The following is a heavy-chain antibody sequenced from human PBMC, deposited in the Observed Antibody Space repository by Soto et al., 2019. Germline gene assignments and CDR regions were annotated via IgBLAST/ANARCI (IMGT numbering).Heavy chain of an antibody. D-gene: IGHD2-21*01. Sequence: PSETLSLTCTVSGGSISSGGYYWSWIRQHPGKGLEWIASIYSSGSTFYNLSLKSRLSLSVDTSKNQFSLRLQSVTAADTAVYYCVRHRSSREIPFDNWGQGTLVTVSS. V-gene: IGHV4-39*01. J-gene: IGHJ4*02. CDR2: IYSSGST. CDR3: VRHRSSREIPFDN. CDR1: GGSISSGGYY.